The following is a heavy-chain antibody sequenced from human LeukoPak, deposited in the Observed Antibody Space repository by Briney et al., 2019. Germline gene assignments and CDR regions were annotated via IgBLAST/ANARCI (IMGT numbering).Heavy chain of an antibody. Sequence: SETLSLTCTVSGYSICSAYYWGWIRQAPGKGLGWIGSIYHSGSTYYNPSLKSRVTISVDTSKNQFSLNLSSVTAADTAVYYCARGVTMIGRLRFDPWGQGTLVTVSS. CDR3: ARGVTMIGRLRFDP. CDR1: GYSICSAYY. V-gene: IGHV4-38-2*02. J-gene: IGHJ5*02. D-gene: IGHD3-22*01. CDR2: IYHSGST.